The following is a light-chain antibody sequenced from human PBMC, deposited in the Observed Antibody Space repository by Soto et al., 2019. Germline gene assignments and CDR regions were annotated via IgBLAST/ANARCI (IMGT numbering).Light chain of an antibody. V-gene: IGKV1-12*01. J-gene: IGKJ2*01. CDR3: QQLTNFRFT. CDR2: GAS. Sequence: DLPMTQSPSSVSASVGDRFTISCRASQDIGNFLAWYQQTPGKAPRLLIHGASSLSREIPSRFSGSGSGTDFTLTISSLQPEDFATYYCQQLTNFRFTFGQGTKLDIK. CDR1: QDIGNF.